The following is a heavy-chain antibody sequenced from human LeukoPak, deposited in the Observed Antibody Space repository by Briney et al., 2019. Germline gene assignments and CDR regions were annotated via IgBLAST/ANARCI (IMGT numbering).Heavy chain of an antibody. Sequence: ASVKVSCKASGGTFSSYAISWVRQAPGQGLEWMGGIIPIFGTANYAQKFQGRVTITTDESTSTAYMELSSLRSEDTAVYYCARAEVLGGGSYAIHSYYYCMDVWGKGTTVTVSS. D-gene: IGHD1-26*01. V-gene: IGHV1-69*05. CDR2: IIPIFGTA. J-gene: IGHJ6*03. CDR1: GGTFSSYA. CDR3: ARAEVLGGGSYAIHSYYYCMDV.